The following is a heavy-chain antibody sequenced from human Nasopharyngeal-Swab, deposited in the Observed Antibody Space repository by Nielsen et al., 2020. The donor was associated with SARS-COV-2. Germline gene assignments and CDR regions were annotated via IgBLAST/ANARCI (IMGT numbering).Heavy chain of an antibody. CDR3: ARGGYYDNWFDP. V-gene: IGHV3-30*03. J-gene: IGHJ5*02. CDR2: ISHDGSNK. Sequence: GESLKISCAASGFTFSSYGMHWVRQAPGKGLEWGAVISHDGSNKYYADSVKGRFTISRDNSKNTLYLQMNSLRAEDTAVYYCARGGYYDNWFDPWGQGTLVTVSS. CDR1: GFTFSSYG. D-gene: IGHD3-22*01.